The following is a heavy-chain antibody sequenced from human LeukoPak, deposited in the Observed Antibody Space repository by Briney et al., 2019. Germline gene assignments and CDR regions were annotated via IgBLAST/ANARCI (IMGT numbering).Heavy chain of an antibody. CDR2: ISYDGSNK. CDR1: GFTFSSYA. V-gene: IGHV3-30-3*01. CDR3: AREFPLNYYDSRALGAFDI. D-gene: IGHD3-22*01. Sequence: GGSLRLSCAASGFTFSSYAMHWVRQAPGKGLEGVAVISYDGSNKYYADSVKGRFTISRDNSKNTLYLQMNSLRAEDTAVYYCAREFPLNYYDSRALGAFDIWGQGTMVPVSS. J-gene: IGHJ3*02.